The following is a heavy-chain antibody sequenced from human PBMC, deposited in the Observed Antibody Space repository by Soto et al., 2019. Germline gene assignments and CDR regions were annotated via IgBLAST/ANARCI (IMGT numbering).Heavy chain of an antibody. V-gene: IGHV1-69*05. D-gene: IGHD6-13*01. CDR1: GDTFSTYT. CDR3: ASRIALSSSWYSFDY. Sequence: SVKVSCKASGDTFSTYTITWMRQAPGQGLEWMGGIIPRSATSNYAQKLQGRVTMTTDTSTSTAYMELRSLRSDDTAVYYCASRIALSSSWYSFDYWGQGTLVTVSS. CDR2: IIPRSATS. J-gene: IGHJ4*02.